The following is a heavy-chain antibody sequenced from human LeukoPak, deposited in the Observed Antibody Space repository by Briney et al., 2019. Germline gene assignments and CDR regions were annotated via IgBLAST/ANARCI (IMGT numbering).Heavy chain of an antibody. J-gene: IGHJ4*02. D-gene: IGHD1-7*01. CDR2: ITGNGNNM. CDR1: GFTFSSYE. CDR3: ARKIPGTSYFES. Sequence: PGGALRLSCAASGFTFSSYEMNWVRQAPGKGLEWVSYITGNGNNMDYADSVRGRFTISRDNASNSLDLQMSSMRAEDTAVYYCARKIPGTSYFESWGRGTLVTVSS. V-gene: IGHV3-48*03.